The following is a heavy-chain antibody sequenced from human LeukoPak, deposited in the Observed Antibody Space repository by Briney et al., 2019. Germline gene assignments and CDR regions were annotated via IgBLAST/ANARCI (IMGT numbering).Heavy chain of an antibody. J-gene: IGHJ4*02. CDR3: ARHSTYYDFWSPIDY. CDR2: ISSSSSYI. CDR1: GFTFSSYS. V-gene: IGHV3-21*01. D-gene: IGHD3-3*01. Sequence: GGSLRLSCAASGFTFSSYSMNWVRQAPGKGLEWVSSISSSSSYIYYADSVEGRFTISRDNAKNSLYLQMNSLRAEDTAVYYCARHSTYYDFWSPIDYWGQGTLVTVSS.